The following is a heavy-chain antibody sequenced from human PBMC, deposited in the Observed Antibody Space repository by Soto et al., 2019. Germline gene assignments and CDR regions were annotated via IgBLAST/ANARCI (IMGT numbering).Heavy chain of an antibody. CDR1: GYTFTSYD. J-gene: IGHJ4*02. CDR2: MNPNSGNT. D-gene: IGHD3-22*01. V-gene: IGHV1-8*01. Sequence: ASVKVSCKASGYTFTSYDISWVRQATGQGLEWMGWMNPNSGNTGYAQKFRGRVTMTRNTSISTAYMELSSLRSEDTAVYYCARQIYDSDTGPNFQYYFDSWGQGTPVTVSS. CDR3: ARQIYDSDTGPNFQYYFDS.